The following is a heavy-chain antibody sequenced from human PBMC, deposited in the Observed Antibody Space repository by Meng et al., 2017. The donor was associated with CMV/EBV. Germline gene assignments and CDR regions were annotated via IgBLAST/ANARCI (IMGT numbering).Heavy chain of an antibody. Sequence: GESLKISCSSSTFTLSNHDMNWVRQAPGKGLEWLSHINRGDSVIAYADSVRGRFTISRDNAKNSLYLQMNSLRAEDTAVYYCARVRGSYSLDYWGQGTLVTVSS. V-gene: IGHV3-48*03. CDR2: INRGDSVI. D-gene: IGHD1-26*01. CDR3: ARVRGSYSLDY. CDR1: TFTLSNHD. J-gene: IGHJ4*02.